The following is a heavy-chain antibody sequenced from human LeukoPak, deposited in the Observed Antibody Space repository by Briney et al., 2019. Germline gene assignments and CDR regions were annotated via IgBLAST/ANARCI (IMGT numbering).Heavy chain of an antibody. CDR2: IRSKAYGGTT. CDR1: GFTFSSYG. J-gene: IGHJ4*02. CDR3: TREAQYYDFWSGYYL. Sequence: GGSLRLSCAASGFTFSSYGMHWVRQAPGKGLEWVGFIRSKAYGGTTEYAASVKGRFTISRDDSKSIAYLQMNSLKTEDTAVYYCTREAQYYDFWSGYYLWGQGTLITVSS. V-gene: IGHV3-49*04. D-gene: IGHD3-3*01.